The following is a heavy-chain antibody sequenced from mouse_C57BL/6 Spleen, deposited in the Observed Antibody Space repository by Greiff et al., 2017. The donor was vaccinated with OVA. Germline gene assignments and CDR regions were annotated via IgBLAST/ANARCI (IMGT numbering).Heavy chain of an antibody. V-gene: IGHV3-6*01. J-gene: IGHJ4*01. CDR3: ARDTLYDYDSMDY. CDR1: GYSITSGYY. D-gene: IGHD2-4*01. CDR2: ISYDGSN. Sequence: EVQLQESGPGLVKPSQSLSLTCSVTGYSITSGYYWNWIRQFPGNKLEWMGYISYDGSNNYNPSLKNRISITRDTSKNQFFLKLNSVTTEDTATYYCARDTLYDYDSMDYWGQGTSVTVSS.